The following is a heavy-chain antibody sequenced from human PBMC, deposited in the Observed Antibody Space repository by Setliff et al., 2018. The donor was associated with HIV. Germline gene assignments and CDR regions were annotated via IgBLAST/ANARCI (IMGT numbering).Heavy chain of an antibody. D-gene: IGHD2-21*02. CDR3: AISIVGVTSEMY. J-gene: IGHJ4*02. V-gene: IGHV4-38-2*02. CDR1: GYSISSGYY. Sequence: SETLSLTCTVSGYSISSGYYWGWIRQPPGKGLEWIGSIYHSRSTYYNPSLKSRVTISVDTSKNQFSLKLSSVTAADTAVYYCAISIVGVTSEMYWAQGTQVTVSS. CDR2: IYHSRST.